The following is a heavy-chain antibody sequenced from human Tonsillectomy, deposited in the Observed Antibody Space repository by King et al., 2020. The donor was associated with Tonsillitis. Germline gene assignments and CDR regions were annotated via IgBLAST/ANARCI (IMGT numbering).Heavy chain of an antibody. CDR1: GGSISSYY. D-gene: IGHD3-22*01. V-gene: IGHV4-59*08. J-gene: IGHJ3*01. CDR2: IYYSGST. CDR3: ARLQYCYGSSALGWAFDL. Sequence: QLQESGPGLVKPSETLSLTCTVSGGSISSYYWSWIRQPPGKGLEWIGYIYYSGSTNYNPSLKSRVTISVDTSKNQFSLKLSSVTAADTAGYYCARLQYCYGSSALGWAFDLWGQGTMVTVSS.